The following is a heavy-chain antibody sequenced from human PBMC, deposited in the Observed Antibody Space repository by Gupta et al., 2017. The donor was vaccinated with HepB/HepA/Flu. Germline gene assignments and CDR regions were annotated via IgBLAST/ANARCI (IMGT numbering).Heavy chain of an antibody. Sequence: EVQLLEPGGGLVQPGGSLRLSCAASGFTFNTYAMSWVRQAPGKGLEWVSGISGSGGSTYYADSVKGRFTIPRDNSKNTLYLQMNSLRAEDTAVYYCACQYSYNAFDIWGQGTLVTVSS. D-gene: IGHD2/OR15-2a*01. V-gene: IGHV3-23*01. J-gene: IGHJ3*02. CDR2: ISGSGGST. CDR3: ACQYSYNAFDI. CDR1: GFTFNTYA.